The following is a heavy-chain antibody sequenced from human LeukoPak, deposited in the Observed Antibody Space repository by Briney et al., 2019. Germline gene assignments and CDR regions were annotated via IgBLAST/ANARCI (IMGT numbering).Heavy chain of an antibody. CDR2: ISGSGGST. V-gene: IGHV3-23*01. D-gene: IGHD3-22*01. J-gene: IGHJ4*02. CDR1: GFTFSSYG. CDR3: ARACVYYDSSGCDY. Sequence: PGGSLRLSCAASGFTFSSYGMSWVRQAPGKGLEWVSAISGSGGSTYYADSVKGRFTISRDNAKNSLYLQMNSLRAEDTAVYYCARACVYYDSSGCDYWGQGTLVTVSS.